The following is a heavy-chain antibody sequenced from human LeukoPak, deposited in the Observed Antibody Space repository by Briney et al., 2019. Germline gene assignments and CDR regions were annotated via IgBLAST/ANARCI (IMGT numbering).Heavy chain of an antibody. V-gene: IGHV4-34*01. CDR1: GGSFSGFY. Sequence: SETLSLTCAVYGGSFSGFYWTWIRQTPEMGLEWVGEIIHTGRTNYSPSLTSRLTISVDTSKNQFSLELTSVTAADTAVYYCARGVLVTVYAAFDYWGQGTLVTVSS. J-gene: IGHJ4*02. D-gene: IGHD2-8*01. CDR2: IIHTGRT. CDR3: ARGVLVTVYAAFDY.